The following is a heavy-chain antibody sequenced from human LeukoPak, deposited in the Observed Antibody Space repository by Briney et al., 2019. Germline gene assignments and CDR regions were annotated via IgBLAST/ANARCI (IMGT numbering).Heavy chain of an antibody. J-gene: IGHJ4*02. CDR1: GFAFSDYA. D-gene: IGHD5-18*01. CDR3: AGRPTGYSSGYVY. CDR2: ISGSAHKI. Sequence: GGSLRLSCVVSGFAFSDYAMSWVRQAPEKGLDWVSVISGSAHKIRYADSVKGRFTISRDNSENTVYLQMNNLRAEDTALYYCAGRPTGYSSGYVYWGQGALVTVSS. V-gene: IGHV3-23*01.